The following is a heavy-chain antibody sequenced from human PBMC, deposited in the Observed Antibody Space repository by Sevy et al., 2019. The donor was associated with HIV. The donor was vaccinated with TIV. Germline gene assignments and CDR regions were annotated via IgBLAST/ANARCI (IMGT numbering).Heavy chain of an antibody. D-gene: IGHD4-17*01. CDR2: INTSGST. J-gene: IGHJ3*02. Sequence: SETLSLTCTVSGDSFSSYFWAWIRQPAGKGLEWIGRINTSGSTNYNPSLKSRVTISVDTSKNQFSLKLSSVTAADTAVYYCARISDYGEDTAHDAFDIWGQGTMVTVSS. V-gene: IGHV4-4*07. CDR3: ARISDYGEDTAHDAFDI. CDR1: GDSFSSYF.